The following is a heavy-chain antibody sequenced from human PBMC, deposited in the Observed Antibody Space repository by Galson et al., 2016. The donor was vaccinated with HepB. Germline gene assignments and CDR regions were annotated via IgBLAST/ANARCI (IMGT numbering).Heavy chain of an antibody. Sequence: SLRLSCAASGFTFSNYAMSWVRQAPVKGLEWVSAISGTSITTLYADSARGRFTISRDNSKNTLYLQMSSLRDDDTAVYFCAGKRHGNFPFDYWGQGTLVTVSS. J-gene: IGHJ4*02. CDR2: ISGTSITT. CDR1: GFTFSNYA. D-gene: IGHD4-23*01. V-gene: IGHV3-23*01. CDR3: AGKRHGNFPFDY.